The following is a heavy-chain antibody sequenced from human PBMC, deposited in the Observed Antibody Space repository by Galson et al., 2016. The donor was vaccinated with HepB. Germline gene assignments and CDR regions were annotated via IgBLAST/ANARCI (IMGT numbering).Heavy chain of an antibody. V-gene: IGHV3-30-3*01. Sequence: SLRLSCAASGFTFSTYPMHWVRQAPGKGLEWVALISYDGTNKYYADSVKGRFTISRDNSRNTLYLQMNSRRPEDTAVYYCARARGGWYLGESDAFDMWGQETMVTVSS. CDR2: ISYDGTNK. D-gene: IGHD6-19*01. J-gene: IGHJ3*02. CDR1: GFTFSTYP. CDR3: ARARGGWYLGESDAFDM.